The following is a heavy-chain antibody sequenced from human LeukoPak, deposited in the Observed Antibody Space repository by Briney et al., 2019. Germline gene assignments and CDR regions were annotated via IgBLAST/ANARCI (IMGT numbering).Heavy chain of an antibody. CDR2: IWYDGNEI. CDR3: AREQQGRRAAFDY. Sequence: GGSLRLSCAASGFTFRSSGMHWVRQTPGKGLEWVAFIWYDGNEIYYADSVKGRFTISRDNSRNTLYLQMNSLRTEDTAVYYCAREQQGRRAAFDYWGQGTPVTVSS. D-gene: IGHD1-1*01. J-gene: IGHJ4*02. CDR1: GFTFRSSG. V-gene: IGHV3-30*02.